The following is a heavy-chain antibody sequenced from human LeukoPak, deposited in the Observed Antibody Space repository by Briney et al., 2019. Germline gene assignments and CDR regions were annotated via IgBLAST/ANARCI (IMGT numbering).Heavy chain of an antibody. D-gene: IGHD4-17*01. CDR2: MSSTSSYI. J-gene: IGHJ6*02. CDR3: ARDTVTTFRFRDYYYYGMDV. Sequence: GGSLRLSCAASGFTFSSYTLNWVRQAPGKGLEWVSSMSSTSSYISYADSVKGRFTISRDNAKNSLYLQMNSLRVEDTAVYYCARDTVTTFRFRDYYYYGMDVWGQGTTVTVSS. CDR1: GFTFSSYT. V-gene: IGHV3-21*04.